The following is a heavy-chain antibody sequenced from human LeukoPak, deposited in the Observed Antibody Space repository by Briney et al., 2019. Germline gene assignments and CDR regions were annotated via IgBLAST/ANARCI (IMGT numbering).Heavy chain of an antibody. J-gene: IGHJ4*02. CDR3: ARPGYSSGWYYFDY. CDR2: VQNDGSDK. Sequence: GGSLRLSCAASGFTFSNYGMHWVRQTPGKGLEWVAFVQNDGSDKFFADSVKGRFTVSRDNSKNTLYLQMNSLRADDTAVYYCARPGYSSGWYYFDYWGQGTLVTVSS. D-gene: IGHD6-19*01. V-gene: IGHV3-30*02. CDR1: GFTFSNYG.